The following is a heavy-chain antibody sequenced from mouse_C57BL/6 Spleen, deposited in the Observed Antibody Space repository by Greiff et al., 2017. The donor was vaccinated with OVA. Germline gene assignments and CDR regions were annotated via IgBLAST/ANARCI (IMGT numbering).Heavy chain of an antibody. CDR1: GYAFSSSW. D-gene: IGHD2-4*01. CDR3: ARSDYDGNTYAMDY. Sequence: QVQLQQSGPELVKPGASVKISCKASGYAFSSSWMNWVKQRPGKGLEWIGRIYPGDGDTNYNGKFKGKATLTADQSSSTAYMQLSSLTSEDSAVYFCARSDYDGNTYAMDYWGQGTSVTVSS. V-gene: IGHV1-82*01. J-gene: IGHJ4*01. CDR2: IYPGDGDT.